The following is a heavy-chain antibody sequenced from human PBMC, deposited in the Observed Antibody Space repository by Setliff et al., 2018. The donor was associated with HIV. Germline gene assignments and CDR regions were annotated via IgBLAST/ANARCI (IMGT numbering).Heavy chain of an antibody. CDR3: ARDFGGYCSSMSCPGLFDP. CDR2: IIPISGTV. Sequence: SVKVSCKASGYTFTSYAISWVRQAPGQGLEWMGGIIPISGTVNYAQKFWGRVTITTHESTSTAYMELSSLRSEDTAVYYCARDFGGYCSSMSCPGLFDPWGQGTLVTVSS. CDR1: GYTFTSYA. D-gene: IGHD2-2*01. J-gene: IGHJ5*02. V-gene: IGHV1-69*05.